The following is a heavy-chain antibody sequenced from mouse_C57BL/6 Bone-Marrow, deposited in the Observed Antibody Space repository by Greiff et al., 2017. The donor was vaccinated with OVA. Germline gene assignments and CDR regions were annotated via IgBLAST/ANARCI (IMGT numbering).Heavy chain of an antibody. D-gene: IGHD1-1*01. V-gene: IGHV1-50*01. Sequence: QVQLQQPGAELVKPGASVKLSCKASGYTFTSYWMQWVKQRPGQGLEWIGEIDPSDSYTNYNQKFKGQATLTVDTSSSTAYMQLSSLTSEDSAVYYCAREFIRGFAYWGQGTLVTVSA. J-gene: IGHJ3*01. CDR1: GYTFTSYW. CDR3: AREFIRGFAY. CDR2: IDPSDSYT.